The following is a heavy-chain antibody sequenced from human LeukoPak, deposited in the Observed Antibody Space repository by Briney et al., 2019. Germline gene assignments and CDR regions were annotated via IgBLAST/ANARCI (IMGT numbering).Heavy chain of an antibody. CDR3: ARDFPMDV. CDR1: GFTFSSYA. Sequence: PGRSLTLSCAASGFTFSSYAMHWVRQAPGKGLEWVAVISYDGSNKYYADSVKGRFTISRDNSKNTLYLQMNSLRAEDTAVYYCARDFPMDVWGKGTTVTVSS. CDR2: ISYDGSNK. J-gene: IGHJ6*04. V-gene: IGHV3-30*04.